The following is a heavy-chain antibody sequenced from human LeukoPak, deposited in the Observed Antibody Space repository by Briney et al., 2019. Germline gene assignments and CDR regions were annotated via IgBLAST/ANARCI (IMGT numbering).Heavy chain of an antibody. CDR2: IYYSGNT. J-gene: IGHJ4*02. V-gene: IGHV4-59*01. CDR3: ARVRLVGYDILTGYYSFDY. Sequence: SETLSLTCTVSGGSISSYSWSWIRQPPGKGLEWIGYIYYSGNTNYNPSLKSRVTISIDTSKKQSSLKLSSVTAADTAVYYCARVRLVGYDILTGYYSFDYWGQGTLVTVSS. CDR1: GGSISSYS. D-gene: IGHD3-9*01.